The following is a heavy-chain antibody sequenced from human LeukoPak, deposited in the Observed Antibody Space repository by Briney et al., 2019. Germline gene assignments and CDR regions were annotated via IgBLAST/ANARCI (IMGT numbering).Heavy chain of an antibody. CDR2: ISSSSDYI. J-gene: IGHJ3*01. D-gene: IGHD1-26*01. Sequence: PGGSLRLSCAASGFTFSSYSMNWFRQAPEKGLEWVSSISSSSDYIYYADSVKGRLTTSRDNAKNSLYLQMNSLRAEDTAVYYCARGHSGSYQRTDAFDLWGQGTMVTVSS. CDR3: ARGHSGSYQRTDAFDL. CDR1: GFTFSSYS. V-gene: IGHV3-21*01.